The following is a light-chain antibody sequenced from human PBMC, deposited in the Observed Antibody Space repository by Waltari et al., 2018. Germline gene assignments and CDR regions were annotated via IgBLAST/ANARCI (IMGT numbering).Light chain of an antibody. J-gene: IGKJ1*01. Sequence: DIQMTQSPSSLSASVGDRVTATCRATQGINKDLSWYQQKSGKAPTLLIFAASTLQTGISSRFSGSGSGTDFTLTIRSLQPEDVATYYCQQDYTIPLTFGQGTKVEIK. CDR3: QQDYTIPLT. CDR1: QGINKD. V-gene: IGKV1-27*01. CDR2: AAS.